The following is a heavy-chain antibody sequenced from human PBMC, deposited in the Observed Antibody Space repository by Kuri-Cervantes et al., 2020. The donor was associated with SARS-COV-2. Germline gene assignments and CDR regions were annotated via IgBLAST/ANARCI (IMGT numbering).Heavy chain of an antibody. CDR1: GGSISSYY. CDR2: IYYSGST. CDR3: ARYIAARPRGKNYYYYMDV. D-gene: IGHD6-6*01. Sequence: SETLSLTCTVSGGSISSYYWSWIRQPPGKGLEWIGYIYYSGSTNYNPSLKSRVTMSVDTSKNQFSLKLSSVTAADTAVYYCARYIAARPRGKNYYYYMDVWGKGTTVTVSS. V-gene: IGHV4-59*12. J-gene: IGHJ6*03.